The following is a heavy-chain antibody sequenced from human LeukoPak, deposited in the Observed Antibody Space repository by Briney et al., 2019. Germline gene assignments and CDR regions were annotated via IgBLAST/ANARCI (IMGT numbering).Heavy chain of an antibody. CDR2: ISTSSSYI. J-gene: IGHJ4*02. V-gene: IGHV3-21*01. D-gene: IGHD3-10*01. Sequence: PVGSLRLSCAASVFTFSSYAMNWVRHAPGKGLEWVSSISTSSSYIYYADSVNGRFTIARDNAKNSLYLQMDSLRAEDTAVYYCARGYDFGSGSFFDYWGQGTLVTVSS. CDR3: ARGYDFGSGSFFDY. CDR1: VFTFSSYA.